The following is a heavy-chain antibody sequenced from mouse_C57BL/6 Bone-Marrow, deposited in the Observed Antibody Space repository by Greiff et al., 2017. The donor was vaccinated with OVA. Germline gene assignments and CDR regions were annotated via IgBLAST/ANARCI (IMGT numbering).Heavy chain of an antibody. V-gene: IGHV1-81*01. CDR2: IYPRSGNT. D-gene: IGHD1-1*01. CDR1: GYTFTSYG. CDR3: ATRSPTVAPYY. J-gene: IGHJ2*01. Sequence: QVQLQQSGAELARPGASVKLSCKASGYTFTSYGISWVKQRTGQGLEWIGEIYPRSGNTYYNEKFKGKSTLTADKSSSTAYMELRSLTSEDSAVYFCATRSPTVAPYYWGQGTTLTVSS.